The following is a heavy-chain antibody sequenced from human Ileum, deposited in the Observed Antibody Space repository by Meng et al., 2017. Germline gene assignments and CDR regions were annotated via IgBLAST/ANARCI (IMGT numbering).Heavy chain of an antibody. V-gene: IGHV4-34*01. D-gene: IGHD2-2*02. CDR3: VRGLLVPNAIRTEYFPL. CDR2: INHSGST. J-gene: IGHJ1*01. Sequence: QSQLQQWGAGLLKPSETLSLSCAVYGGAFDGYYCTWIRQSPGKGLKWIGEINHSGSTNFNPSLKSRVTMSVDTSKKQFSLNLTSVTAADTAMYYCVRGLLVPNAIRTEYFPLWGQGTQVTVSS. CDR1: GGAFDGYY.